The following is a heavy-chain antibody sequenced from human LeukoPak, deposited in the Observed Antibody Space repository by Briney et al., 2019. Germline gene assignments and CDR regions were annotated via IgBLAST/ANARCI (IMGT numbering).Heavy chain of an antibody. CDR3: ARDTGYNVPPYYYYYYMDV. CDR1: GYTFTSYY. J-gene: IGHJ6*03. CDR2: INPSGGST. V-gene: IGHV1-46*01. Sequence: GSVKVSCKASGYTFTSYYMHWVRQAPGQGLEWMGIINPSGGSTSYAQKFQGRVTMTRDTSTSTVYMELSSLRSEDTAVYYCARDTGYNVPPYYYYYYMDVWGKGTTVTVSS. D-gene: IGHD5-18*01.